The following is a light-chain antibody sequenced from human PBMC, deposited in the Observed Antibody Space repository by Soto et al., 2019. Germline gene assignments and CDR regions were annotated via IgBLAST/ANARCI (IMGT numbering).Light chain of an antibody. CDR3: AAWDDSLNAYV. CDR1: SSNIMSNT. J-gene: IGLJ1*01. CDR2: GNH. V-gene: IGLV1-44*01. Sequence: QSVLTQPPSASGTPGQRVTISCSGSSSNIMSNTVNWYQVLPGTAPKVLIQGNHQRPSGVPARFSGSKSGTSASLATSGLQSEDEADYYCAAWDDSLNAYVFGTGTKVTVL.